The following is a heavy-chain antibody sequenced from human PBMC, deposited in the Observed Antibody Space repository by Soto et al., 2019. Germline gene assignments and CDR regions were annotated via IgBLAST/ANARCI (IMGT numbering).Heavy chain of an antibody. CDR3: AKVPTLWFAGSSGMDV. V-gene: IGHV3-23*01. D-gene: IGHD3-10*01. J-gene: IGHJ6*02. CDR2: ISGSGGST. CDR1: GFTFSSYA. Sequence: GGSLRLSXAASGFTFSSYAMSWVRQAPGKGLEWVSAISGSGGSTYYADSVKGRFTISRDNSKNTLYLQMNSLRAEDTAVYYCAKVPTLWFAGSSGMDVWGQGTTVTVSS.